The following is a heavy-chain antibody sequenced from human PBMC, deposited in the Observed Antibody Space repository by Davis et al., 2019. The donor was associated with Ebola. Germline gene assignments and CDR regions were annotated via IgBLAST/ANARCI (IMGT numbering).Heavy chain of an antibody. J-gene: IGHJ5*02. CDR3: ARTYRAMVQGVINWFDP. Sequence: ASVKVSCKASGYTFTSYDINWVRQATGQGLEWMGWMNPNSGNTGYAQKFQGRVTMTRNTPISTAYMELSSLRSEDTAVYYCARTYRAMVQGVINWFDPWGQGTLVTVSS. CDR2: MNPNSGNT. D-gene: IGHD3-10*01. V-gene: IGHV1-8*01. CDR1: GYTFTSYD.